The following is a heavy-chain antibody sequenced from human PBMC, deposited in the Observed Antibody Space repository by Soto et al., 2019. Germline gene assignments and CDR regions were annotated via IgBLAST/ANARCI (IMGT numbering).Heavy chain of an antibody. D-gene: IGHD6-6*01. CDR1: GFTFSSYA. Sequence: QVQLVESGGGVVQPGRSLRLSCAASGFTFSSYAMHWVRQAPGKGLEWVAVISYDGSNKYYADSVKGRFTISRDNSKNTLYLQMNSLRAEDTAVYYCARDLPPLPYSSSSGYYYGMYVWGQGTTVTVSS. CDR2: ISYDGSNK. J-gene: IGHJ6*02. CDR3: ARDLPPLPYSSSSGYYYGMYV. V-gene: IGHV3-30-3*01.